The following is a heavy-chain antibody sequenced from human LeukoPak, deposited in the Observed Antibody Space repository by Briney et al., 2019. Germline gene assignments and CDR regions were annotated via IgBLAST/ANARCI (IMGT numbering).Heavy chain of an antibody. V-gene: IGHV1-18*01. CDR1: GYTCTSYG. J-gene: IGHJ4*02. CDR3: ARARLGIAAAGTKYFDY. CDR2: ISAYNGNT. D-gene: IGHD6-13*01. Sequence: GASVKVSCKASGYTCTSYGISWVRQAPGQGLEWMGWISAYNGNTNYAQKLQGRVTMTTDTSTSTAYMELRSLRSDDTAVYYCARARLGIAAAGTKYFDYWGQGTLVTVSS.